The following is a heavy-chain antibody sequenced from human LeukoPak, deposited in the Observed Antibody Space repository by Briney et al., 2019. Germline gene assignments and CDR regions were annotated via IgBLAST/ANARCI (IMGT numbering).Heavy chain of an antibody. Sequence: ASVKVSCKASGYTFTSYGISWVRQAPGQGLEWMGRISAYNGNTNYAQKLQGRVTMTTDTSTSTAYMELRSLRSDDTAVYYCARVDGSGSPSWFDPWGQGTLVTVSS. CDR3: ARVDGSGSPSWFDP. V-gene: IGHV1-18*01. J-gene: IGHJ5*02. CDR1: GYTFTSYG. CDR2: ISAYNGNT. D-gene: IGHD3-10*01.